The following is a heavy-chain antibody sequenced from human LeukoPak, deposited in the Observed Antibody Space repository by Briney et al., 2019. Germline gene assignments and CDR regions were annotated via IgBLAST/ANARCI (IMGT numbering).Heavy chain of an antibody. Sequence: GGSLRLSCAASGFTFSSYAMNWVRQAPGRGLEWVSVISGGGGNTYHADFVKGRFTISRDNSKNTLYLQMNSLRAEDTAVYYCAKDEGHSGSYYGQWGQGTLVTVSS. J-gene: IGHJ4*02. CDR3: AKDEGHSGSYYGQ. V-gene: IGHV3-23*01. D-gene: IGHD3-10*01. CDR2: ISGGGGNT. CDR1: GFTFSSYA.